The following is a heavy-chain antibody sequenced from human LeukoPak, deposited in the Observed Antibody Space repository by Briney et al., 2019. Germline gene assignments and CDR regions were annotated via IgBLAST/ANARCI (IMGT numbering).Heavy chain of an antibody. CDR3: ARGSGYCSSTSCPSLPFDY. CDR1: GYTCTGYY. CDR2: INPNSGGT. Sequence: GASVKVSCKASGYTCTGYYMHWVRQAPGQGLEWMGWINPNSGGTNYAQKFQGWVTMTRDTSISTAYMELSRLRSDDTAVYYCARGSGYCSSTSCPSLPFDYWGQGTLVTVSS. D-gene: IGHD2-2*01. J-gene: IGHJ4*02. V-gene: IGHV1-2*04.